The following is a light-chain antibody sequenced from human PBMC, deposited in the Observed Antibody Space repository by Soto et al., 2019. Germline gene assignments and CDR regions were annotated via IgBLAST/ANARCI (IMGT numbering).Light chain of an antibody. Sequence: IQMTQSTTSLSASVGDRVSITCRASQTISDALNWYQQTLGEASDRRHDPASSVQSGVPLRFTGTSTGTDYTLPIIGLLPRGFATYVYQQSYDALLTFGGG. V-gene: IGKV1-39*01. CDR3: QQSYDALLT. CDR2: PAS. J-gene: IGKJ4*01. CDR1: QTISDA.